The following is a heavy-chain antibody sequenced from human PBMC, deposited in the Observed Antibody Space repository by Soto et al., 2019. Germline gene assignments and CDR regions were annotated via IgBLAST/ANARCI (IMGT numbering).Heavy chain of an antibody. D-gene: IGHD2-2*01. Sequence: SETLSLTCTVSGGSISSYYWSWIRQPPGKGLEWIGYIYYSGSTNYNPSLKSRVTISVDTSKNQFSLKLSSVTAADTAVYYCARDQRTGYCSSTSCRSPAWFDPWGQGTLVTVSS. J-gene: IGHJ5*02. CDR3: ARDQRTGYCSSTSCRSPAWFDP. V-gene: IGHV4-59*01. CDR1: GGSISSYY. CDR2: IYYSGST.